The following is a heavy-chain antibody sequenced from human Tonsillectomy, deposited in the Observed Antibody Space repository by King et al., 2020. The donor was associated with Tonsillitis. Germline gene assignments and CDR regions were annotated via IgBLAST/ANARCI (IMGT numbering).Heavy chain of an antibody. D-gene: IGHD6-13*01. Sequence: VQLVESGVGVVQPGRSLRLSCAASGFTFSSYGMHWVRQAPGKGLEWVAFIWYDGNNKYYADSVKGRFTISRDNSENTLYLQMNSLRAEDTAVYYCASSAGTFSYYYYMDVWGKGTTVTVSS. CDR3: ASSAGTFSYYYYMDV. J-gene: IGHJ6*03. CDR2: IWYDGNNK. V-gene: IGHV3-33*08. CDR1: GFTFSSYG.